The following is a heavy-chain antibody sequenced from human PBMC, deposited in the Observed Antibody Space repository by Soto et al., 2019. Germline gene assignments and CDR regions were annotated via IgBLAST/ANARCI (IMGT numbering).Heavy chain of an antibody. V-gene: IGHV5-10-1*01. CDR1: GYSFTSYW. Sequence: GESLKISCKGSGYSFTSYWISWVRQMPGKGLEWMGRIDPSDSYTNYSPSFQGHVTISADKSISTAYLQWSSLKASDTAMYYCARRYCGGDCYSENWFDPWGQGTLVTVSS. CDR3: ARRYCGGDCYSENWFDP. J-gene: IGHJ5*02. D-gene: IGHD2-21*02. CDR2: IDPSDSYT.